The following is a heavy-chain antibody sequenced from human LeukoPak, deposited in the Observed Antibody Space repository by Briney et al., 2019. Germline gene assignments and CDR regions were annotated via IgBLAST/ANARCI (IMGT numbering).Heavy chain of an antibody. CDR2: ISAYNGNT. CDR1: GYTFTSYG. D-gene: IGHD3-22*01. CDR3: ASHYDSSGYYYSGLGHFDY. J-gene: IGHJ4*02. V-gene: IGHV1-18*01. Sequence: PAASVKVSCEASGYTFTSYGISWVRQAPGQGLEWMGWISAYNGNTNYAQKLQGRVTMTTDTSTSTAYMELRSLRSDDTAVYYCASHYDSSGYYYSGLGHFDYWGQGTLVTVSS.